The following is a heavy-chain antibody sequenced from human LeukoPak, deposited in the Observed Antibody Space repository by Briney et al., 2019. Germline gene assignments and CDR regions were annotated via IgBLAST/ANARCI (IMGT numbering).Heavy chain of an antibody. J-gene: IGHJ4*02. CDR1: GFSLTTSGVG. CDR2: IYWDDDK. D-gene: IGHD1-7*01. CDR3: AHRCTNYLFDY. V-gene: IGHV2-5*02. Sequence: SGPTLVKPTQTLTLTCTFSGFSLTTSGVGVGWIRQPPGKALERLALIYWDDDKRYSPSLMNRLTVTKDTSENQVVLTMTNMDPVDTATYYCAHRCTNYLFDYWGQGTLVTVSS.